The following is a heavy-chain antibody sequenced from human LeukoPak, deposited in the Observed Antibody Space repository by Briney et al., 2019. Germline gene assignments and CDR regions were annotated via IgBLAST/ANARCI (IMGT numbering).Heavy chain of an antibody. CDR2: INGDGSST. CDR3: TRGSGGSKFDS. J-gene: IGHJ4*02. D-gene: IGHD6-19*01. V-gene: IGHV3-74*03. Sequence: GGSLRLSCAASGFPFNSYWMHWVRQAPGKGLVWVSRINGDGSSTTYADSVKGRFTISRDNAKNTLYLQMNSLRAEDTAVYYCTRGSGGSKFDSWGQGTPVTVSS. CDR1: GFPFNSYW.